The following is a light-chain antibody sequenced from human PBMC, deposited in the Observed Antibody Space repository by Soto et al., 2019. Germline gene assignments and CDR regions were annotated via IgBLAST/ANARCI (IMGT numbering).Light chain of an antibody. Sequence: QSALTQPASVSGSPGQSITISCTGTSSDVGSYNLVSWYQQHPGKAPKLMIYEGSKRPSGVSNRFSGSKSGNTASLTISGLQAEDEADYYCCSYAGSSTLVFGTGTKPTVL. CDR1: SSDVGSYNL. CDR2: EGS. CDR3: CSYAGSSTLV. J-gene: IGLJ1*01. V-gene: IGLV2-23*01.